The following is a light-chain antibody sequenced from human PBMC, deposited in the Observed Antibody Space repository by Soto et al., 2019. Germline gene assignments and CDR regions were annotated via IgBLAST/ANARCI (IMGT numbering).Light chain of an antibody. CDR1: SSDVGGYNY. V-gene: IGLV2-14*01. CDR2: DVS. Sequence: QSALTQPASVSGSPGQSITISCTGTSSDVGGYNYVSWYQQHPGKAPKLMIYDVSNRPSGVSNRFSGSKSGNTASLTISGLQAEDEPDYYCSSYTSSSTVGVFGGGTKLTVL. CDR3: SSYTSSSTVGV. J-gene: IGLJ2*01.